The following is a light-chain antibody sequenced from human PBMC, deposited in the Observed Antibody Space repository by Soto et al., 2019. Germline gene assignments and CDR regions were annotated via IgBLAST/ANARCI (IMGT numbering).Light chain of an antibody. CDR1: QSVSSSY. J-gene: IGKJ2*01. CDR3: QQYGSSLYT. Sequence: EIVLTQSPGTLSLSPGERATLSCRASQSVSSSYLAWYQQKPGQAPRLLIYGASSRATGIPDRFSGSESGTDFTLTISRLEPEDFAVYYCQQYGSSLYTFGQGTKLEIK. CDR2: GAS. V-gene: IGKV3-20*01.